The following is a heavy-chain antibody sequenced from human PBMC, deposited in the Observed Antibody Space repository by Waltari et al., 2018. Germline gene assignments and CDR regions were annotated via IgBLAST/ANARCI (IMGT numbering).Heavy chain of an antibody. CDR2: IWYDGSNK. V-gene: IGHV3-33*06. CDR1: GFTFSSYA. D-gene: IGHD6-6*01. Sequence: QVQLVESGGAVFQPGRSLRLSCAASGFTFSSYAMHWVRRAPGKGLEWVEVIWYDGSNKYYADSVKGRFTISRDNSKNTLYLQMNSLRAEDTAVYYCAKEIWGRSSSPPGYWGQGTTVTVSS. CDR3: AKEIWGRSSSPPGY. J-gene: IGHJ6*02.